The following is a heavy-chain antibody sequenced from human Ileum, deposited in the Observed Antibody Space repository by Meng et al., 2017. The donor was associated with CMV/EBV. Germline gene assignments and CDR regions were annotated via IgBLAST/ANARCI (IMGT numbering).Heavy chain of an antibody. Sequence: GSLRLSCTVSGGSISSYYWSWIRQPPGKGLEWSGYIYYSGSTHYNPSLKSRVTISVDTSKNQFSLKLSSVTAADTAVYYCARKAITMVRGVNWYYYYYGMDVWGQGTTVTVSS. J-gene: IGHJ6*02. CDR3: ARKAITMVRGVNWYYYYYGMDV. D-gene: IGHD3-10*01. CDR2: IYYSGST. CDR1: GGSISSYY. V-gene: IGHV4-59*01.